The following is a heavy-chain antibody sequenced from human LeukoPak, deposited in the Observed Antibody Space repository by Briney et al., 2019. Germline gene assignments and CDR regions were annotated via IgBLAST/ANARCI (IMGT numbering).Heavy chain of an antibody. Sequence: GGSQRLSCAASGFTFSSYAMSWVRQAPGKGLEWVSAISGSGGSTYYADSVKGRFTISRDNSKNTLYLQMNSLRAEDTAVYYCAKADYYDSSGYPGFDYWGQGTLVTVSS. J-gene: IGHJ4*02. CDR3: AKADYYDSSGYPGFDY. D-gene: IGHD3-22*01. CDR2: ISGSGGST. V-gene: IGHV3-23*01. CDR1: GFTFSSYA.